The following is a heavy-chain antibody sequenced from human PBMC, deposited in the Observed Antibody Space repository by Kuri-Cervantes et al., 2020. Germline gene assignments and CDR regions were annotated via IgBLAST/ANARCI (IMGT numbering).Heavy chain of an antibody. V-gene: IGHV4-59*01. D-gene: IGHD3-10*01. CDR1: GGSFSSYY. J-gene: IGHJ4*02. CDR2: IYYSGST. Sequence: SQTLSLTCAVCGGSFSSYYWSWIRQPPGKGLEWIGYIYYSGSTNYNPSLKSRVTISVDTSKNQFSLKLSSVTAADTAVYYCARGGFDLLSLHFDYWGQGTLVTVSS. CDR3: ARGGFDLLSLHFDY.